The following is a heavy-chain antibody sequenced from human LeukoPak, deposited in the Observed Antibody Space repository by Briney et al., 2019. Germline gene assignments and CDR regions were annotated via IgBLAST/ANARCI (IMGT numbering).Heavy chain of an antibody. J-gene: IGHJ4*02. Sequence: GGSLRLSCAASGFTFSSYSMNWVRQAPGQGLEWVSYITSDSVTMFYADSVKGRFTASRDNAENSMYLQMNSLRAEDTAVYYCARRGSWGEPRPFDYWGQGSLVTVSS. D-gene: IGHD3-16*01. CDR2: ITSDSVTM. CDR1: GFTFSSYS. V-gene: IGHV3-48*01. CDR3: ARRGSWGEPRPFDY.